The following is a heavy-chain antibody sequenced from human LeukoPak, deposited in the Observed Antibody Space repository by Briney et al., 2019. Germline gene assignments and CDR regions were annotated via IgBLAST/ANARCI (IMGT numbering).Heavy chain of an antibody. Sequence: PGGSLRLSCAASGFPFSSYAMTWVRQAPGKGLEWVSTITASGAGIDYADSVKGRFTISRDNSKNRLYLQMNSLRAEDTAVYYCASLLDLKLAFDIWGQGTMVTVSS. CDR3: ASLLDLKLAFDI. CDR2: ITASGAGI. D-gene: IGHD2-2*03. CDR1: GFPFSSYA. V-gene: IGHV3-23*01. J-gene: IGHJ3*02.